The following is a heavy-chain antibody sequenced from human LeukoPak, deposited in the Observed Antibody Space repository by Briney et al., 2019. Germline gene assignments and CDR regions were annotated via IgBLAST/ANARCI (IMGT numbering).Heavy chain of an antibody. CDR1: GFTVSRNY. D-gene: IGHD3-22*01. CDR3: ARGSGESYYYDSSGSFDY. CDR2: IYSGSRT. V-gene: IGHV3-66*02. J-gene: IGHJ4*02. Sequence: GGSLRLFCAASGFTVSRNYMSWARQAPGEGREWVSVIYSGSRTYYANSVKGRFTISRDNSKNTLYLKMNNLRAEDTAVYYCARGSGESYYYDSSGSFDYWGQGTLVTVSS.